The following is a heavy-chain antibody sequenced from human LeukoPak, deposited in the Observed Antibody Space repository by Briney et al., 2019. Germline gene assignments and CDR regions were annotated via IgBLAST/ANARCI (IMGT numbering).Heavy chain of an antibody. CDR2: ISGSGANT. V-gene: IGHV3-23*01. Sequence: GGSLRLSCAASGFTFNDYTMHWVRQVPGKGLEWVSGISGSGANTYYADSVKGRFTISRDNSKNTLYLQMNSLRADDTAVYYCAKDRSDNSSWYCMDVWGQGTTVTVSS. CDR3: AKDRSDNSSWYCMDV. J-gene: IGHJ6*02. CDR1: GFTFNDYT. D-gene: IGHD6-13*01.